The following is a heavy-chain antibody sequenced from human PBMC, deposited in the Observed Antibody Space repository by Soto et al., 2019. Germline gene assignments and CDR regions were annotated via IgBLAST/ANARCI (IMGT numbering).Heavy chain of an antibody. CDR1: EFNFNNYG. CDR2: ISSGGDDT. V-gene: IGHV3-30*18. CDR3: SKDDPGSTVGF. J-gene: IGHJ4*02. Sequence: QVQLVESGGGVVQPGTTLRLSCVASEFNFNNYGMFWVRQAPGKGLEWLAIISSGGDDTHYKDSVKGRFTISRDNTKKLVYLQMSSLSTEATAIYYCSKDDPGSTVGFWGQGTLVTVSS.